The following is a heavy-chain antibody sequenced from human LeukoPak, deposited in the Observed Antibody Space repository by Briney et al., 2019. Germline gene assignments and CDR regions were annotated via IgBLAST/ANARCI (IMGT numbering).Heavy chain of an antibody. V-gene: IGHV1-2*06. D-gene: IGHD6-13*01. CDR3: AKVPSSITAAGNWLDP. CDR1: GYTFTGYY. Sequence: ASVKVSCKASGYTFTGYYIHWVRQAPGQGLEWMGRINPNTGGTNYAQKFQGRVTMTRDTSITTAYMELSRLTSDYTAIYYCAKVPSSITAAGNWLDPWGQGALVTVSS. J-gene: IGHJ5*02. CDR2: INPNTGGT.